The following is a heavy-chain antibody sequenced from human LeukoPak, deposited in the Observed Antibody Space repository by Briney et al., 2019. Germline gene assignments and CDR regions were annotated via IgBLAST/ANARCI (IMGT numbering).Heavy chain of an antibody. J-gene: IGHJ4*02. D-gene: IGHD6-13*01. CDR1: GGTFSSYA. CDR2: IIPIFGTS. V-gene: IGHV1-69*13. CDR3: ARDNMRGGKGIAAAGGYY. Sequence: SVKVSCKASGGTFSSYAISWVRQAPGQGLEWMGGIIPIFGTSIYAQKFQGRVTVTADESTSTAYMELSSLTSEDTAVYYCARDNMRGGKGIAAAGGYYWGQGTLVTVSS.